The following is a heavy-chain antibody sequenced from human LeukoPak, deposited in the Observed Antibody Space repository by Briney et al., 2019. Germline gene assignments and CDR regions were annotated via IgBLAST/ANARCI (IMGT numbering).Heavy chain of an antibody. V-gene: IGHV4-59*08. D-gene: IGHD3-10*01. CDR2: IFYSGST. J-gene: IGHJ5*02. Sequence: PGGSLRLSCAASGFTFSIYAMSWIRQPPGKGLEWIGYIFYSGSTNYNPSLKSRVTISVDTSKNQFSLHLTSVTAADTAVYYCARVPRTMVRGGWFDPWGQGTLVTVSS. CDR3: ARVPRTMVRGGWFDP. CDR1: GFTFSIYA.